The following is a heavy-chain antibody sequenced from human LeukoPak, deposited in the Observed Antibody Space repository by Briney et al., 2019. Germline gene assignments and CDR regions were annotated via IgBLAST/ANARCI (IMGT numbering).Heavy chain of an antibody. V-gene: IGHV3-23*01. CDR1: GFTFSNYG. CDR2: IGDSGFTT. D-gene: IGHD3-16*01. Sequence: GGSLRLSCAASGFTFSNYGMIWVRQAPGKGLDWVSIIGDSGFTTYYGDSVKGRFVTSRDNSGNTLYLQMNSLRAEGTAVYYCAKRSRTYDYFDNWGQGTLVTVSS. J-gene: IGHJ4*02. CDR3: AKRSRTYDYFDN.